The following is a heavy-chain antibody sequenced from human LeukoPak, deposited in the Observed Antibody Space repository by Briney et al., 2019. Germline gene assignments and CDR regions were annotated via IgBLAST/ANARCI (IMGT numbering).Heavy chain of an antibody. V-gene: IGHV3-48*04. CDR3: ARDPGHASYMDV. CDR2: ISSSSSTI. J-gene: IGHJ6*03. CDR1: GFTFSSYS. Sequence: GGSLRLSCAASGFTFSSYSMTWVRQAPGKGLEWVSYISSSSSTIYYADSVKGRFTISRDNAKNSLYLQMNSPRAEDTAVYYCARDPGHASYMDVWGKGTTVTVSS. D-gene: IGHD3-16*01.